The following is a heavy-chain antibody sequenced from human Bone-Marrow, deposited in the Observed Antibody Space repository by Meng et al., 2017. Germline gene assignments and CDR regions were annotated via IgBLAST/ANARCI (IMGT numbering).Heavy chain of an antibody. CDR2: INPKSGDT. V-gene: IGHV1-2*06. D-gene: IGHD6-13*01. CDR3: AAPGPSAEAGFDY. CDR1: GYTFPDYW. Sequence: ASVKVSCKASGYTFPDYWLHWVRRAPGQGLEWMGRINPKSGDTHYAQRFQGRVTMTGDTSISTAYMEVRSLRSDDTAVYYCAAPGPSAEAGFDYWGQGTLVTVSS. J-gene: IGHJ4*02.